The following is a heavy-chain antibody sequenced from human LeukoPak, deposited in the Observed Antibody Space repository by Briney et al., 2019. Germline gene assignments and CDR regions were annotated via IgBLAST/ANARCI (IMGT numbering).Heavy chain of an antibody. Sequence: PGGSLRLSCAASGFTFSSYAMHWVRQAPGKGLEWVAVISYDGSNKYYADSVKGRFTISRDNSKNTLYLQMNSLRAEDTAVYYCAREVVARDWGRGTLVTVSS. CDR3: AREVVARD. CDR1: GFTFSSYA. V-gene: IGHV3-30-3*01. CDR2: ISYDGSNK. J-gene: IGHJ4*02. D-gene: IGHD2-15*01.